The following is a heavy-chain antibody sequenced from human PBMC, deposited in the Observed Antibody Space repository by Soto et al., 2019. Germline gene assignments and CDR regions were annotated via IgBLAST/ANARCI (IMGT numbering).Heavy chain of an antibody. Sequence: SVKASCKASGYTFTRYGISWVRQAPGQGLEWMGWISAYNGNTNYAQKLQGRVTMTTDTSTSTAYMELRSLRSDDTAVYFCARAKGSPYWFDPWGQGTLVTVSS. CDR1: GYTFTRYG. CDR2: ISAYNGNT. D-gene: IGHD1-26*01. J-gene: IGHJ5*02. CDR3: ARAKGSPYWFDP. V-gene: IGHV1-18*01.